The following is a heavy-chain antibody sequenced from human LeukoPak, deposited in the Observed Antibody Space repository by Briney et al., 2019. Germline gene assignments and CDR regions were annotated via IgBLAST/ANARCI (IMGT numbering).Heavy chain of an antibody. CDR3: ARGRGIAARRGFSRFDY. D-gene: IGHD6-6*01. J-gene: IGHJ4*02. CDR2: INHSGST. Sequence: SETLSLTCAVYGGSFSSYYWSWIRQPPGKGLEWIGEINHSGSTNYNPSLKSRVTISVDTSKNQFSLKLSSVTAADTAVYYCARGRGIAARRGFSRFDYWGQGTLVTVSS. V-gene: IGHV4-34*01. CDR1: GGSFSSYY.